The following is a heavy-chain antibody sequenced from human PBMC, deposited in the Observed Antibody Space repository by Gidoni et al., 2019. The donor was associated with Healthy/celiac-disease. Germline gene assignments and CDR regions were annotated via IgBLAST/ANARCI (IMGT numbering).Heavy chain of an antibody. V-gene: IGHV4-34*01. J-gene: IGHJ4*02. D-gene: IGHD5-12*01. CDR2: INHSGST. CDR3: ARGEVAEFDY. CDR1: GGSFSGYY. Sequence: QVQLQQWGAGLLKPSETLSLTSAVYGGSFSGYYWSWIRQPPGKGLEWIGEINHSGSTNYNPSLKSRVTISVDTSKNQFSLKLSSVTAADTAVYYCARGEVAEFDYWGQGTLVTVSS.